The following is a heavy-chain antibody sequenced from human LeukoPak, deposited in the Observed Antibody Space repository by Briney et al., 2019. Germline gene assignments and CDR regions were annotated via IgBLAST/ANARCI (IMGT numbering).Heavy chain of an antibody. J-gene: IGHJ5*02. CDR2: IITSAGST. V-gene: IGHV1-46*01. CDR3: ATTEDYYDSSPFDP. CDR1: GYTFTSYY. Sequence: GASVKVSYKASGYTFTSYYMHWVRQAPGQGLEWMGLIITSAGSTTYAQNFQGRVTLTRDTSTSTVYMELSSLRSEDTAVYYCATTEDYYDSSPFDPWGQGTLVTVSS. D-gene: IGHD3-22*01.